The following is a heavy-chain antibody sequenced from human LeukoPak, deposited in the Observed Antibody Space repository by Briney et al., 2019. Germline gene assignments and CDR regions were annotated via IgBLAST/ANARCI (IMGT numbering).Heavy chain of an antibody. J-gene: IGHJ5*02. CDR1: SESFSGYF. V-gene: IGHV4-59*12. CDR3: ARDVPAYYDSSGYRLNWFDP. Sequence: SETLSLTCAIYSESFSGYFWSWIRQPPGKGLEWIGYIYYSGSTNYNPSLKSRVTISVDTSKNQFSLKLSSVTAADTAVYYCARDVPAYYDSSGYRLNWFDPWGQGTLVTVSS. D-gene: IGHD3-22*01. CDR2: IYYSGST.